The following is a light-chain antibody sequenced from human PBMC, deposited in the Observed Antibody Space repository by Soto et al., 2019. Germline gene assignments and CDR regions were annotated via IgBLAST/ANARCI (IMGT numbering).Light chain of an antibody. CDR2: DAS. CDR1: QSVGND. CDR3: QQRSSCPPVT. J-gene: IGKJ4*01. Sequence: EIVLTQSPGTLSLSPGERATLSCRASQSVGNDLGWYQQRPGQAPRLLIYDASNRASGIPVRFSGSGSGTDFTLTISSLEPEDFAVYYCQQRSSCPPVTFGGGTKVEIK. V-gene: IGKV3-11*01.